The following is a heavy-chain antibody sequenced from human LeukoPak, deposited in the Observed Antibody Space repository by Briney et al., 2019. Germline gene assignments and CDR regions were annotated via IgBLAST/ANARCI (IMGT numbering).Heavy chain of an antibody. D-gene: IGHD6-13*01. CDR1: GGSISSGDYY. CDR2: IYYSGSA. CDR3: ARAAGIAAAGPYMDYFDY. J-gene: IGHJ4*02. V-gene: IGHV4-30-4*01. Sequence: PSETLSLTCTVSGGSISSGDYYWSWIRQPPGKGLEWIGYIYYSGSAYYNPSLKSRVTISVDTSKNQFSLKLSSVTAADTAVYYCARAAGIAAAGPYMDYFDYWGQGTLVTVST.